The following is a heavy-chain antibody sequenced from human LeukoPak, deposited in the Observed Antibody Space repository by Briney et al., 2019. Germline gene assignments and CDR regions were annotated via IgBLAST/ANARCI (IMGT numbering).Heavy chain of an antibody. V-gene: IGHV4-38-2*01. CDR1: GYSISSDYY. J-gene: IGHJ3*02. CDR3: ARQGLYDSSGYYKRDAFDI. Sequence: SETLSLTCAVSGYSISSDYYWGWIRQPPGKGLEWIGSFSHSGSTYYTPSLKSRVTILVDTSKNQFSLKLSSVTAADTALYYCARQGLYDSSGYYKRDAFDIWGKGTMVTVSS. CDR2: FSHSGST. D-gene: IGHD3-22*01.